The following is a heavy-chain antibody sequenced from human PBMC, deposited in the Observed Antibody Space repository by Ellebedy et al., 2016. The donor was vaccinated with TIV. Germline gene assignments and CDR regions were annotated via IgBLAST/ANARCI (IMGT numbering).Heavy chain of an antibody. V-gene: IGHV3-30*02. CDR3: ARVWGGLDY. J-gene: IGHJ4*02. Sequence: GESLKISCAASGFIFSTYGVHWVRQAPGKGLEWVGLIRNDGTGQFYSDSVKGRFTISTDFSKNTWYLQMNSLRPDDTAVYFCARVWGGLDYWGQGTLVTVSS. D-gene: IGHD7-27*01. CDR1: GFIFSTYG. CDR2: IRNDGTGQ.